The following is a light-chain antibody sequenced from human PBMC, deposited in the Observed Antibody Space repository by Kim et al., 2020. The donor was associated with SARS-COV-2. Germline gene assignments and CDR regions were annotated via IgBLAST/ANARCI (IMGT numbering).Light chain of an antibody. CDR3: CSYAGTYTVV. V-gene: IGLV2-11*01. Sequence: GQSVTISCTGTSSDVGDYNYVSWYQHHPGKAPKLMIYDVNKRPSGVPDRFSGSKSGNTASLTISGLQAEDEADYYCCSYAGTYTVVFGGGTQLTVL. CDR1: SSDVGDYNY. J-gene: IGLJ2*01. CDR2: DVN.